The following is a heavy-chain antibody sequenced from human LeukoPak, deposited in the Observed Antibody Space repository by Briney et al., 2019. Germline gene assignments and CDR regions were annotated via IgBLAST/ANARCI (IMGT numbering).Heavy chain of an antibody. V-gene: IGHV3-43*01. CDR3: AKAFNWNYASHMDV. CDR1: GFTFDDYT. J-gene: IGHJ6*04. D-gene: IGHD1-7*01. Sequence: GGSLRLSCAASGFTFDDYTMHWVRHAPGKGLEWVSLISWDGSNTYYADSVKGRFTISRDNSKNSLYLQMNSLRIEDTALYYCAKAFNWNYASHMDVWGKGTTVTVSS. CDR2: ISWDGSNT.